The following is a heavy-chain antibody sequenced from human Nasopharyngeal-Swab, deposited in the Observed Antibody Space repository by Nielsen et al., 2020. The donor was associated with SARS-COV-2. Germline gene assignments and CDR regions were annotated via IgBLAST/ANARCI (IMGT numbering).Heavy chain of an antibody. J-gene: IGHJ6*02. CDR2: ISSGGST. CDR1: GFTVSSNY. Sequence: GESLKISCAASGFTVSSNYMSWVRQAPGKGLEWVSVISSGGSTYYADSVKGRFTISRHNSKNPLYRQMNSLRAEDTAVYYCARQGPHYYYYGMDVWGQGTTVTVSS. V-gene: IGHV3-53*04. CDR3: ARQGPHYYYYGMDV.